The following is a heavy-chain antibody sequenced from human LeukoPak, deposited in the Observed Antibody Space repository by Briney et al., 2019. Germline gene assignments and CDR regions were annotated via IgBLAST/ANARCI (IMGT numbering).Heavy chain of an antibody. CDR1: GFTFSSYG. CDR3: ARDYYSGYDAPDY. CDR2: IWYDGSNK. D-gene: IGHD5-12*01. J-gene: IGHJ4*02. V-gene: IGHV3-33*01. Sequence: GGSLRLSCAASGFTFSSYGMHWVRQAPGKGLEWVAVIWYDGSNKYYADSVKGRFTISRDNSKNSLYLQMNSLRTEDTALYYCARDYYSGYDAPDYWGQGTLVTVSS.